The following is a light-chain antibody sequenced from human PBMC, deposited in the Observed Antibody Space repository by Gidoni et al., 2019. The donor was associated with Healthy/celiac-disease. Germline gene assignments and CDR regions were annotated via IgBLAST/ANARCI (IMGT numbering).Light chain of an antibody. J-gene: IGLJ1*01. CDR2: GNH. V-gene: IGLV1-40*01. Sequence: QSVLTQPPSVSGAPGQRVTISCTGSSSNIGAGYDVHWYQQPPGTAPKLLIYGNHNRPSGVPDRFSGSKSGTSASLAITGLQAEDEADYYCQSYDSSLSGYVFGTGTKVTVL. CDR3: QSYDSSLSGYV. CDR1: SSNIGAGYD.